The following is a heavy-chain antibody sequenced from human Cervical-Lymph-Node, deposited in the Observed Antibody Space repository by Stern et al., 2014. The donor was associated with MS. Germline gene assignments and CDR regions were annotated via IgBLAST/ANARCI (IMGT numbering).Heavy chain of an antibody. Sequence: EVQLVESGGGLVKPGGSLRLSCLASGLSVTTITMNWVRQAPGKGLEWVSSISGSSDDKHYADSVKGRFIISRDNAKKSLYLQLNSLRAEDTAVYYCARGLSMALTWGQGTLVTVSS. CDR3: ARGLSMALT. CDR2: ISGSSDDK. CDR1: GLSVTTIT. J-gene: IGHJ4*02. D-gene: IGHD3-9*01. V-gene: IGHV3-21*02.